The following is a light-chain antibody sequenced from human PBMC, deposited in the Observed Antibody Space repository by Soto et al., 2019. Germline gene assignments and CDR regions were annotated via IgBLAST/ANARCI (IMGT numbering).Light chain of an antibody. V-gene: IGKV3D-20*02. J-gene: IGKJ1*01. Sequence: EIVLTQSPGTLSLSPGERATFSCRASQSVSSNYLAWYQQKPGQAPRLLIYDASNRATGIPARFSGSGSGTDFTLTISSLEPEDFAVYYCQQRSNWLSFGQGTKVDIK. CDR1: QSVSSNY. CDR2: DAS. CDR3: QQRSNWLS.